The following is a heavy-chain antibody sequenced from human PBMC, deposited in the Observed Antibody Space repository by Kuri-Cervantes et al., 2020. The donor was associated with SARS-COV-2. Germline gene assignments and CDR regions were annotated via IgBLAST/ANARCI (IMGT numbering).Heavy chain of an antibody. V-gene: IGHV1-46*01. CDR1: GYTFTSYY. CDR2: INPSGGST. D-gene: IGHD3-3*01. CDR3: ARDMTSTYYDFWSGYYFDY. J-gene: IGHJ4*02. Sequence: ASVKVSCKASGYTFTSYYMHWVRQAPGQGLEWMGIINPSGGSTSYAQKFQGRVTMTRDTSTSTVYMELSSLRSEDTAVYYCARDMTSTYYDFWSGYYFDYWGQGTLVTVSS.